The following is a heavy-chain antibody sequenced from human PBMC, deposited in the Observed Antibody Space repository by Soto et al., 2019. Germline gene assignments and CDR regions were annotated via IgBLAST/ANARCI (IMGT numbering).Heavy chain of an antibody. D-gene: IGHD4-4*01. CDR2: ISHDGVTK. Sequence: GWSLRLSCAASGSSFPKYPMHWVRQTPDKGLEWVAVISHDGVTKNSADSVKGRFSISRDNSRNTLYLEMNSLRTEDTAMYYCVRGGYSSSSERLEPWGEGTLVTVS. CDR3: VRGGYSSSSERLEP. V-gene: IGHV3-30-3*01. J-gene: IGHJ5*02. CDR1: GSSFPKYP.